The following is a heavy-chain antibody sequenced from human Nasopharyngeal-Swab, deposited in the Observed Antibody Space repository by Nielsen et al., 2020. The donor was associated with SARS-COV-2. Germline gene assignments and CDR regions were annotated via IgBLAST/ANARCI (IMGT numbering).Heavy chain of an antibody. Sequence: GGSLRLSCAASGFTFSSYAMSWVRQAPGKGLEWVSSISGSGDTTYCADSVKGRFTISRDNSKNTLYLQLNSLRAEDTAVHYCAKGAVGGAVAGTQYFQHWGQGTQVTVSS. CDR3: AKGAVGGAVAGTQYFQH. D-gene: IGHD6-19*01. CDR2: ISGSGDTT. J-gene: IGHJ1*01. V-gene: IGHV3-23*01. CDR1: GFTFSSYA.